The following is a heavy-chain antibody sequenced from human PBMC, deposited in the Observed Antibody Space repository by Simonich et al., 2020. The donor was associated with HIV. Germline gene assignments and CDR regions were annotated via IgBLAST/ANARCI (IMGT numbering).Heavy chain of an antibody. D-gene: IGHD4-17*01. J-gene: IGHJ4*02. CDR2: INHSGST. CDR1: CGSSSGYY. CDR3: ARRHPTTVTTPYFDY. V-gene: IGHV4-34*01. Sequence: QVQLQQWGAGLLKPSETLSLTCAVYCGSSSGYYWSWIRQPPGKGLEGIGEINHSGSTNYNPSLKSRVTISVDTSKNQFSLKLSSVTAADTAVYYCARRHPTTVTTPYFDYWGQGTLVTVSS.